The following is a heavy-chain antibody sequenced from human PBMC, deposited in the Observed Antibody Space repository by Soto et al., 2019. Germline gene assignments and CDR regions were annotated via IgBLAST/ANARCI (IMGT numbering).Heavy chain of an antibody. CDR3: ARDQNTMVRGENWFDP. CDR2: IYYSGST. D-gene: IGHD3-10*01. V-gene: IGHV4-30-4*01. Sequence: SETLSLTCTVSGGSISSGDYYWSWIRQPPGKGLEWIGYIYYSGSTYYNPSLKSRVTISVDTSKNQFSLKLSSVTAADTAVYYCARDQNTMVRGENWFDPWGQGTLVTVSS. CDR1: GGSISSGDYY. J-gene: IGHJ5*02.